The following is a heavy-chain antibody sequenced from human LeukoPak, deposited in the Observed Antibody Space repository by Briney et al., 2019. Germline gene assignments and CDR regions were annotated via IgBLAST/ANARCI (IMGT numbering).Heavy chain of an antibody. V-gene: IGHV3-30*03. CDR1: GFTFSRNG. Sequence: GRSLRLSCAASGFTFSRNGMHWVRQAPGKGLEWVAVISYDGSNKHYADSVKGRFTISRDNAKNSLYLQMNTLRADDTAVYYCAMKAVPRPRLHDAFDFWGQGTVVSVSS. CDR2: ISYDGSNK. J-gene: IGHJ3*01. D-gene: IGHD5-24*01. CDR3: AMKAVPRPRLHDAFDF.